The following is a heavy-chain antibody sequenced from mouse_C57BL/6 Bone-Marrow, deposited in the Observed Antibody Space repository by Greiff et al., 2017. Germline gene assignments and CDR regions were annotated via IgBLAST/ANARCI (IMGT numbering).Heavy chain of an antibody. D-gene: IGHD4-1*01. Sequence: QVQLQQPGAELVMPGASVKLSCKASGYTFTSYWMHWVKQRPGQGLEWIGEIDPSDSYTNYNPKFQGKSTLTVDKSSSTAYMQLSSLTSEDSAVYYCVRKRGRGWFSYWGQGTLVTVSA. CDR2: IDPSDSYT. J-gene: IGHJ3*01. CDR3: VRKRGRGWFSY. V-gene: IGHV1-69*01. CDR1: GYTFTSYW.